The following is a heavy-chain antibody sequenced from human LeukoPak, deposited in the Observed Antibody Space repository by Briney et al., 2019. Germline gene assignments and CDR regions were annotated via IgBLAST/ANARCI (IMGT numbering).Heavy chain of an antibody. CDR3: ARGQGERSSWYPQFDY. CDR2: FDPEDGET. CDR1: GYTLTELS. J-gene: IGHJ4*02. V-gene: IGHV1-24*01. D-gene: IGHD6-13*01. Sequence: ASVKVSCKVSGYTLTELSMHWVRQAPGKGLEWMGGFDPEDGETIYAQKFQGRVTMTEDTSTDTAYMELSSLRAEDTAVYYCARGQGERSSWYPQFDYWGQGTLVTVSS.